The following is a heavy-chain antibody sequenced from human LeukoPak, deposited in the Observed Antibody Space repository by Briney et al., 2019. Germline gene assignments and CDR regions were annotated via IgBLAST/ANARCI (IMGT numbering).Heavy chain of an antibody. CDR3: PLDYYDSSGPPRHY. V-gene: IGHV6-1*01. D-gene: IGHD3-22*01. CDR2: TYYRSKWYN. J-gene: IGHJ4*02. Sequence: SQTLSLTCAISGDSVSSNSAAWNWIRQSPSRGLEWLGRTYYRSKWYNDYAVSVKSRITINPDTSKNQFSLQLNSVTPEDTAVYYCPLDYYDSSGPPRHYWGQGTLVTVSS. CDR1: GDSVSSNSAA.